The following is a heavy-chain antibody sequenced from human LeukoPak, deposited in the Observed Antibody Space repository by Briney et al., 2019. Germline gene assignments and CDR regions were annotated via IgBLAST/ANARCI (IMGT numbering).Heavy chain of an antibody. CDR2: IYSGGST. V-gene: IGHV3-66*02. CDR3: ASDGPVPPHYYSYGMDV. J-gene: IGHJ6*02. D-gene: IGHD2-2*01. Sequence: GGSLRLSCAASGFTVSSNYMSWVRQAPGKGLEWVSVIYSGGSTYYADSVKGRFTISRDNSKNTLYLQMNSLRAEDTAVYYCASDGPVPPHYYSYGMDVWGQGTTVTVSS. CDR1: GFTVSSNY.